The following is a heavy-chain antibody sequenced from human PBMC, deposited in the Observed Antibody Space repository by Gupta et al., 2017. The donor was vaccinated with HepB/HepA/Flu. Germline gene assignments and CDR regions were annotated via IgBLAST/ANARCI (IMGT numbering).Heavy chain of an antibody. J-gene: IGHJ4*02. V-gene: IGHV3-7*01. CDR2: IRPDVDER. D-gene: IGHD1-26*01. CDR1: GFIFSNYW. CDR3: AREDGTFDY. Sequence: EVQLVVSGGGLVQPGGSLRLSCATSGFIFSNYWMNWVRQAPGKGLEWVANIRPDVDERLYVDSVRGRFIVSRDNVRNSLYLQMNSLSAEDTAVYYCAREDGTFDYWGQGTLVTVSS.